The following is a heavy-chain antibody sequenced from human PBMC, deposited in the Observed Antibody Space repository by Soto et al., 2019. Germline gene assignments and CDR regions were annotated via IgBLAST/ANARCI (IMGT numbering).Heavy chain of an antibody. D-gene: IGHD3-16*01. CDR3: ARRHRDVYNWGAFDS. Sequence: QLQLQESGPGLVKPSETLSLTCTVSGGSISSSSYYWGWIRQPPGKGLEWIGSIYYSGSTYYNPSLKSRVTISVDTSKNQFSLTLSSVTAADTAVYYWARRHRDVYNWGAFDSWGQGTMVTVSS. CDR1: GGSISSSSYY. V-gene: IGHV4-39*01. J-gene: IGHJ3*02. CDR2: IYYSGST.